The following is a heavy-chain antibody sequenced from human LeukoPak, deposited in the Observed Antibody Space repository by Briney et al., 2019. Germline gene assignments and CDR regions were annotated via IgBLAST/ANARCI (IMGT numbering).Heavy chain of an antibody. CDR2: ITGSGDST. J-gene: IGHJ4*02. D-gene: IGHD6-6*01. CDR3: AKGGSSQPNYFNY. CDR1: GFTFSSFA. V-gene: IGHV3-23*01. Sequence: PGGSLRLSCAASGFTFSSFAMTWARQAPGKGLEWVSAITGSGDSTYYADSVKGRFTISRDNSKNTLYVQMNSLRAEDTAVYYCAKGGSSQPNYFNYWGQGTLVTVSS.